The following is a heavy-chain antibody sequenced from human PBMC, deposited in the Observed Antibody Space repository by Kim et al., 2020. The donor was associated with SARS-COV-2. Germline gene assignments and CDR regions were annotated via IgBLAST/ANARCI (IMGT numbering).Heavy chain of an antibody. J-gene: IGHJ4*02. CDR3: ARLAHADYGDYPFDY. CDR1: DGSITNNF. D-gene: IGHD4-17*01. CDR2: ISYSGIT. V-gene: IGHV4-59*12. Sequence: SETLSLTCTVSDGSITNNFWTWVRQTPGKGLEWIDYISYSGITKYNPSLKSRVTMSLDTSKNQFSLKLSSVTAADTAVYFCARLAHADYGDYPFDYGRQG.